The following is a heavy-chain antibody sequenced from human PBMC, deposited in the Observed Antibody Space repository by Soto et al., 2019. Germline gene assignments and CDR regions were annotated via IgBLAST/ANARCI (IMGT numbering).Heavy chain of an antibody. V-gene: IGHV6-1*01. CDR3: ARGYCSGGSCFYYYGMDV. J-gene: IGHJ6*02. D-gene: IGHD2-15*01. CDR1: GDSVSSNSAA. Sequence: PSQTLSLTCAISGDSVSSNSAAWNWIRQSPSRGLEWLGRTYYRSKWYNDYAVSVKSRITINPDTSKNQFSLQLNSVTPEDTAVYYFARGYCSGGSCFYYYGMDVWGQGTTVTVSS. CDR2: TYYRSKWYN.